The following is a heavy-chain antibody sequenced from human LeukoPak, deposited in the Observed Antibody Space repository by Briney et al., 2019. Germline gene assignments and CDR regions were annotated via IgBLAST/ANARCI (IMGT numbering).Heavy chain of an antibody. Sequence: GESLKISCRASGYSFATYWIGWVRQMPGKGLEWMGVIFPADSDTRYSPSFQGQVTISADKSITTAYLQWSSLKTSDTAMYYCASVYSSSSWDYWGQGTLVTVSS. CDR1: GYSFATYW. V-gene: IGHV5-51*01. CDR2: IFPADSDT. CDR3: ASVYSSSSWDY. D-gene: IGHD6-6*01. J-gene: IGHJ4*02.